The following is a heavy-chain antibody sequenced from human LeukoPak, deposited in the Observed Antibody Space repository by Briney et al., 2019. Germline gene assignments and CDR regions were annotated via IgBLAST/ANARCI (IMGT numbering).Heavy chain of an antibody. Sequence: SVTVSCKASGGTFSSYAISWVRQAPGQGLEWMGGIIPIFGTANYAQRFQGRVTITTDESTSTAYMELSSLRAEDTAVYYCARVDIVVVPAAHLDYWGQGTLVTVSS. CDR2: IIPIFGTA. CDR3: ARVDIVVVPAAHLDY. J-gene: IGHJ4*02. CDR1: GGTFSSYA. D-gene: IGHD2-2*03. V-gene: IGHV1-69*05.